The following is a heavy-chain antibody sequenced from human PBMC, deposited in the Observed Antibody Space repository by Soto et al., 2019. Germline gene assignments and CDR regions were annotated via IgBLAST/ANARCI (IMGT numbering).Heavy chain of an antibody. CDR3: ARDMKVVYCSGGSCFGNDY. CDR2: ISAYNGNT. CDR1: GYTFTRYG. D-gene: IGHD2-15*01. J-gene: IGHJ4*02. V-gene: IGHV1-18*01. Sequence: QVPLVQSGAEVKKPGASVKVSCKASGYTFTRYGISWVRQAPGQGLEWMGWISAYNGNTNYAQKLQGRVTMTTDTSTSTAYMELRSLRSDDTAVYYCARDMKVVYCSGGSCFGNDYWGQGTLVTVSS.